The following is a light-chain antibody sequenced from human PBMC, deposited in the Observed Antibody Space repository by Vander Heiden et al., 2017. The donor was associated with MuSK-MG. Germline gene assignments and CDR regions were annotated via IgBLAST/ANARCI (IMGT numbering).Light chain of an antibody. CDR3: QRRSNWPTLT. J-gene: IGKJ4*01. V-gene: IGKV3-11*01. CDR2: DAS. CDR1: QSGSSY. Sequence: EIVLTQSPATLSLSPGERATLSCRASQSGSSYLAWYQQKPGQAPRLLIYDASNRASGIPARFSGSRSGIDFTLTISILELVALAVYYCQRRSNWPTLTFGGGTKVXIK.